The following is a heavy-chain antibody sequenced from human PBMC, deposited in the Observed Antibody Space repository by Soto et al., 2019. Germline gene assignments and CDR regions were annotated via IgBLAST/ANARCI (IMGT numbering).Heavy chain of an antibody. CDR1: GFTVSSNY. CDR3: ASYCSSTSCPLFDY. CDR2: IYSGGST. V-gene: IGHV3-53*01. Sequence: EVQLVESGGGLIQPGGSLRLSCAASGFTVSSNYMSWVRQAPGKGLEWVSVIYSGGSTYYADSVKGRFTISRDNSKNTLYLQMNSLRAEDTAVYYCASYCSSTSCPLFDYWGQGTLVTVSS. D-gene: IGHD2-2*01. J-gene: IGHJ4*02.